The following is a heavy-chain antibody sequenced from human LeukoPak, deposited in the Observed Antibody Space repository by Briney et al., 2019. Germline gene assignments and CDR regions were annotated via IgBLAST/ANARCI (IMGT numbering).Heavy chain of an antibody. Sequence: PSETLSLTCAVYGGSFSGYYWSWIRQPPGKGLEWIGEINHSGSTNYNPSLKSRVIISVDTSKNQFSLKLSSVTAADTAVYYCARSSSSLLFDYWGQGTLVTVSS. V-gene: IGHV4-34*01. CDR2: INHSGST. CDR1: GGSFSGYY. CDR3: ARSSSSLLFDY. D-gene: IGHD6-13*01. J-gene: IGHJ4*02.